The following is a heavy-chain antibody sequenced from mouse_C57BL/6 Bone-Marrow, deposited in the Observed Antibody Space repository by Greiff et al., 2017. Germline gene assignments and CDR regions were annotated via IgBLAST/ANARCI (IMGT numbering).Heavy chain of an antibody. D-gene: IGHD1-1*01. CDR1: GFNIKDDY. CDR2: IDPENGDT. J-gene: IGHJ2*01. CDR3: TTVVHY. V-gene: IGHV14-4*01. Sequence: EVMLVESGAELVRPGASVKLSCTASGFNIKDDYMHWVKQRPEQGLEWIGWIDPENGDTEYATKFQGKATITADTSSNTAYLQLSSLTSEDTAVYCCTTVVHYWGQGTTLTVSS.